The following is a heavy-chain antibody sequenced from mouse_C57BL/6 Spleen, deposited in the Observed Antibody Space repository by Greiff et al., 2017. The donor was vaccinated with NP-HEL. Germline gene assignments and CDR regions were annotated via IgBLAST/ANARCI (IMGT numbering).Heavy chain of an antibody. D-gene: IGHD1-1*01. J-gene: IGHJ3*01. Sequence: QVQLQQPGAELVKPGASVKLSCKASGYTFTSYWMQWVKQRPGQGLEWIGEIDPSDSYTNYNQKFKGKATLTVDTSSSTAYMQLSSLTSEDSAVYYCAREGYGSSYAYWGQGTLVTVSA. CDR3: AREGYGSSYAY. CDR2: IDPSDSYT. CDR1: GYTFTSYW. V-gene: IGHV1-50*01.